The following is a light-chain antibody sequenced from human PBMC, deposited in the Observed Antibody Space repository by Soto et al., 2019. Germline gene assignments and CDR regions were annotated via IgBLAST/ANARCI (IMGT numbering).Light chain of an antibody. CDR2: EVN. V-gene: IGLV2-8*01. J-gene: IGLJ1*01. CDR1: SSDVGGYDY. Sequence: QSVLTQPPSESGSLGQSVTISCTGVSSDVGGYDYVLWYQQYPGKAPKLIIFEVNKRPSGVPDRFSGSKSGNTASLPVSGVQAEDEAVYYSASYAGNSRYVFGPGTKGTVL. CDR3: ASYAGNSRYV.